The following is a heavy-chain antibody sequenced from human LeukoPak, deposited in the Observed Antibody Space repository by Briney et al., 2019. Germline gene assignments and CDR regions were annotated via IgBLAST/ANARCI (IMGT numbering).Heavy chain of an antibody. J-gene: IGHJ4*02. V-gene: IGHV1-18*01. CDR3: ARVKEDQQPTGEN. D-gene: IGHD6-13*01. CDR2: ISGYNGNT. Sequence: ASVKVSCKASGYPFTSYGISWVRQAPGQGLEWMGWISGYNGNTNYAQKLQGRVTMTTDTSTSTAYMELRSLRSDDTAVYYCARVKEDQQPTGENWGQGTLVTVSS. CDR1: GYPFTSYG.